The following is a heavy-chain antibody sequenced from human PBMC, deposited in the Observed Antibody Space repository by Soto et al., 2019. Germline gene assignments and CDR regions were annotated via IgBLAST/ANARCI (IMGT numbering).Heavy chain of an antibody. CDR1: GASLSSNGYS. V-gene: IGHV4-31*03. J-gene: IGHJ5*02. CDR2: IFRSGST. D-gene: IGHD2-8*02. CDR3: GREELTGAFT. Sequence: QVHLQESGPGLVKPSQTLSLTCTVSGASLSSNGYSWTWIRQFPGKGLEWIGYIFRSGSTNYNPSLKGRVTIPSDIPENQFSLKLDSVTAADSAVYYCGREELTGAFTWGQGTLVTVSS.